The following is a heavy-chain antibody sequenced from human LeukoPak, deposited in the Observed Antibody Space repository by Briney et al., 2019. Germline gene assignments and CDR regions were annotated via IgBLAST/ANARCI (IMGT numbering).Heavy chain of an antibody. D-gene: IGHD4/OR15-4a*01. J-gene: IGHJ4*02. CDR3: AGRRVLGASFHY. CDR2: IYSGDNT. V-gene: IGHV3-66*02. CDR1: GFTVSNNY. Sequence: GGSLRLSCAASGFTVSNNYMSWVRQAPGKGLEWVSVIYSGDNTYYVESVKGRFTISRDNSKNTLFLQLNRLRAEDTAVYYCAGRRVLGASFHYWRQGTLLRVSS.